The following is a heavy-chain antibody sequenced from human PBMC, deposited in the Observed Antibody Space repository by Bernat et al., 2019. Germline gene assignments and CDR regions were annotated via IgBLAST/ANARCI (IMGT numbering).Heavy chain of an antibody. CDR2: INRTSGGT. J-gene: IGHJ4*02. Sequence: QVQLVQSGAEVKKPGASVKVSGKASGYTFTGYYMHWVRQALGQGLEWMGWINRTSGGTNSAQKFQGRVTMTRDPSISTSYMGLSRLRSADTSVYYCARELGYCSGCSCSGGRIIKNYFDYWGQGTLVTVSS. V-gene: IGHV1-2*02. CDR1: GYTFTGYY. CDR3: ARELGYCSGCSCSGGRIIKNYFDY. D-gene: IGHD2-15*01.